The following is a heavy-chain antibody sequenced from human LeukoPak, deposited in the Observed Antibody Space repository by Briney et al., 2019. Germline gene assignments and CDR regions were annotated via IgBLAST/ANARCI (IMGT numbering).Heavy chain of an antibody. V-gene: IGHV4-31*03. Sequence: SQTLSLTCTVSGASISSGTYYWSWIRQHPGKGLEWIGYVYNSGSIYYNPSLESRVTISEDRSKNQFSLKLSSVTAADTAVYYCAREVPINLYFDYWGQGTLVTVSS. D-gene: IGHD1-1*01. CDR1: GASISSGTYY. J-gene: IGHJ4*02. CDR3: AREVPINLYFDY. CDR2: VYNSGSI.